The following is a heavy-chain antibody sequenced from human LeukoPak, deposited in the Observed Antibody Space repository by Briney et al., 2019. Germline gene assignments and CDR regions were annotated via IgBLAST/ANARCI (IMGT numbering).Heavy chain of an antibody. CDR1: GGTFSSYA. V-gene: IGHV1-69*05. CDR2: IIPIFGTA. CDR3: ARDPDKALPQQQVDAFDI. J-gene: IGHJ3*02. Sequence: SVKVSCKASGGTFSSYAISWVRQAPGQGLEWMGGIIPIFGTANYAQKFQGRVTITTDESTSTAYMELSSLRSEDTAVYYCARDPDKALPQQQVDAFDIWGQGTMVTVSS. D-gene: IGHD6-13*01.